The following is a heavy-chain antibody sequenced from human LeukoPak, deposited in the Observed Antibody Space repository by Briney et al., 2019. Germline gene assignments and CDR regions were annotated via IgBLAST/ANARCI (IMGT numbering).Heavy chain of an antibody. Sequence: PGRSLGLSCAASGFTFSSYVMHRVRQAPGTGLEWVADVLYDGTTKHYADSVKGRFTISRDNSKNTSYLQMNSLRLEDTAVYYCARAGGPNWPDVNWFGPWGQGTLVTVSS. J-gene: IGHJ5*02. CDR3: ARAGGPNWPDVNWFGP. D-gene: IGHD1-1*01. V-gene: IGHV3-30*03. CDR1: GFTFSSYV. CDR2: VLYDGTTK.